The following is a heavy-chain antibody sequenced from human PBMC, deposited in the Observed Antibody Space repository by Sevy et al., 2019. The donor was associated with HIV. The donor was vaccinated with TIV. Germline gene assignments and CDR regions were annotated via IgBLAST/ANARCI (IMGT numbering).Heavy chain of an antibody. J-gene: IGHJ4*02. V-gene: IGHV3-15*01. CDR3: TTGHRITMIVVG. CDR2: IKSKTDGGTT. CDR1: GFTFSNAW. Sequence: GGSLRLSCAASGFTFSNAWMSWVRQAPGKGLEWVGRIKSKTDGGTTDYAAPVKGSFTISRDDSKNTLYLQMNSLKTEDTAVYYCTTGHRITMIVVGWGQGTLVTVSS. D-gene: IGHD3-22*01.